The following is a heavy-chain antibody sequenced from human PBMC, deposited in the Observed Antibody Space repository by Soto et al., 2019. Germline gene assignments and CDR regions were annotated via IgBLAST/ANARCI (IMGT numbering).Heavy chain of an antibody. CDR3: AGTWSPYLGSSSGAFDI. D-gene: IGHD6-6*01. Sequence: GASVKVSCKASGGTFSSYTISWVRQAPGQGLEWMGRIIPILGIANYAQKFQGRVTITADKSTSTAYMELSSLRSEDTAVYYCAGTWSPYLGSSSGAFDIWGQGTMVTVSS. CDR1: GGTFSSYT. V-gene: IGHV1-69*02. CDR2: IIPILGIA. J-gene: IGHJ3*02.